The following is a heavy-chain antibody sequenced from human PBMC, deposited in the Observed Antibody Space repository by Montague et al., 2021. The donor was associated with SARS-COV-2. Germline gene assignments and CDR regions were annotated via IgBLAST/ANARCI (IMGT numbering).Heavy chain of an antibody. CDR2: IYYSGST. J-gene: IGHJ6*02. CDR3: ARAGSGSYSFYYYYGMDV. Sequence: SETLSLTRTVSGGSISSYYWSWIRQHPGKGLEWIGYIYYSGSTNYNPSLKSRVTISVDTSKNQFSLKLSSVTAADTAVYYCARAGSGSYSFYYYYGMDVWGQGTTVTVSS. D-gene: IGHD3-10*01. V-gene: IGHV4-59*08. CDR1: GGSISSYY.